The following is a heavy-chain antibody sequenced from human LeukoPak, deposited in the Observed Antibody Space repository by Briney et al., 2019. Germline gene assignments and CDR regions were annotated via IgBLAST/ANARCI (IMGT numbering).Heavy chain of an antibody. Sequence: GASLKISCKASGSTFTNYWIGWVRHTAGKGLEWMGIIHPGDSDTSYRTSFQGQVTMSVDESTSTAYLHWTSLKASDTAIYYCARHAGYCTGGKCYSFYYFDYWGQGTLVTVSS. D-gene: IGHD2-15*01. V-gene: IGHV5-51*01. J-gene: IGHJ4*02. CDR2: IHPGDSDT. CDR1: GSTFTNYW. CDR3: ARHAGYCTGGKCYSFYYFDY.